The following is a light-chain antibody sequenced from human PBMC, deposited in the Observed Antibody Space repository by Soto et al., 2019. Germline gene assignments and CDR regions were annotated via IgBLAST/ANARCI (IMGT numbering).Light chain of an antibody. CDR1: QSISDH. CDR2: AAS. CDR3: QQYTIWPLT. Sequence: EIVMTQSPATLSVSPGERATLSCRASQSISDHLAWYQQKPGQAPRLLIYAASTRATGIPVRFGGSGSGTEFTLTISSLQSEDFAVYYCQQYTIWPLTFGGGTRVEIK. J-gene: IGKJ4*01. V-gene: IGKV3-15*01.